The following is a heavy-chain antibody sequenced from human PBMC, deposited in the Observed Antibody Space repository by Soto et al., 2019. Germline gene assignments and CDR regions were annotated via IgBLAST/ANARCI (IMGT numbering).Heavy chain of an antibody. CDR2: IYYSGST. J-gene: IGHJ5*02. D-gene: IGHD3-10*01. CDR1: GGSIISYY. CDR3: ARSFNYYGSGSYYFWFDP. Sequence: SETLSLTCTVSGGSIISYYWSWILQPPWKGLEWIGYIYYSGSTNYNPSLKSRVTISVDTSKNQFSLKLSSVTAADTAVYYCARSFNYYGSGSYYFWFDPWGQGTLVTVSS. V-gene: IGHV4-59*08.